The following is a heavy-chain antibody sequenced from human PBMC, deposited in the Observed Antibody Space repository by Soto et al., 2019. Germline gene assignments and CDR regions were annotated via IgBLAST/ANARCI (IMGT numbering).Heavy chain of an antibody. J-gene: IGHJ4*02. Sequence: PVGSLRLSCAASGFTFSSYAMSWVRQAPGKGLEWVSAISGSGGSTYYADSVKGRFTISRDNSKNTLYLQMNSLRAEDTAVYYCAKRADYDSSGYSIDYWGQGTLVTVSS. CDR2: ISGSGGST. CDR1: GFTFSSYA. CDR3: AKRADYDSSGYSIDY. V-gene: IGHV3-23*01. D-gene: IGHD3-22*01.